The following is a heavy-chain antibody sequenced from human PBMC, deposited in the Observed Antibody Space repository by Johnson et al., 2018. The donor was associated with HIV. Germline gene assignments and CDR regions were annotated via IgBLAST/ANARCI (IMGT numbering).Heavy chain of an antibody. Sequence: VQLVESGGGVIRPGGSLRLSCAASGFTFNDYDMSWVRQAPGKGLEWVSGINWTGGRTGYADSVKGRFTISRDNANNFLYLQMNSLRAEDTALYYCARSPRYCVGGNCLLHAFDIWGQGTMVTVSS. V-gene: IGHV3-20*04. J-gene: IGHJ3*02. CDR2: INWTGGRT. D-gene: IGHD2-15*01. CDR3: ARSPRYCVGGNCLLHAFDI. CDR1: GFTFNDYD.